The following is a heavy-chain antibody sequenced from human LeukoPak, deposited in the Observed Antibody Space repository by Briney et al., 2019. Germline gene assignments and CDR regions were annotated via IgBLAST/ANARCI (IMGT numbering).Heavy chain of an antibody. CDR1: DYTFTSYG. J-gene: IGHJ4*02. D-gene: IGHD3-22*01. Sequence: ASVKVSFKASDYTFTSYGISWVRQAPGQGGEWMGWISAYNGNTNYAQKLQGRVTMTTDTSTSTAYMELRSLRSDDTAVYYCARDTYYYDSSGYQYYFDYWGQGTLVTVSS. V-gene: IGHV1-18*01. CDR3: ARDTYYYDSSGYQYYFDY. CDR2: ISAYNGNT.